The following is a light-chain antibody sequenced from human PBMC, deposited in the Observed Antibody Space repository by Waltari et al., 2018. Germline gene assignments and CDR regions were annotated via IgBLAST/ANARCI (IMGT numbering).Light chain of an antibody. CDR2: KNN. CDR1: IPTTAGTL. Sequence: SVLTQPPSASGTPGQTVTIPCSGRIPTTAGTLVYCYQQPPGLAPQLLIYKNNQRPSGVPDRFSGSKSGTSASLAISGLRSDDEAEYYCAAWDDNLTGPLFGGGTKVTVL. J-gene: IGLJ3*02. CDR3: AAWDDNLTGPL. V-gene: IGLV1-47*01.